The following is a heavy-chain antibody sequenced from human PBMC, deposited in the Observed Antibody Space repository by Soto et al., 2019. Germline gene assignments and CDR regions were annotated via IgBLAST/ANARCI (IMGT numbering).Heavy chain of an antibody. CDR1: GFTFSSYG. Sequence: GGSVSLSCAASGFTFSSYGLHWVRQAPGKGLEWVAVISYDGSNKYYADSVKGRFTISRDNSKNTLYLQMNSLRAEDTAVYYCASPSGGDYYGMDVWGHGATVTVSS. J-gene: IGHJ6*02. D-gene: IGHD3-3*01. CDR3: ASPSGGDYYGMDV. V-gene: IGHV3-30*03. CDR2: ISYDGSNK.